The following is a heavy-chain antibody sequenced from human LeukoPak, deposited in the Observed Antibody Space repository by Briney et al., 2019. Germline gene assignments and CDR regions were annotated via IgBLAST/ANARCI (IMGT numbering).Heavy chain of an antibody. Sequence: SETLSLTCTVSGGSISSYYWSWIRQPPGKGLEWSGYIYYSGSTNYNPSLKSRVTISVDTSKNQFSLKLSSVTAADTAVYYCATSLSSSRNPWAAFDIWGQGTMVTVSS. J-gene: IGHJ3*02. CDR3: ATSLSSSRNPWAAFDI. CDR1: GGSISSYY. D-gene: IGHD6-6*01. V-gene: IGHV4-59*01. CDR2: IYYSGST.